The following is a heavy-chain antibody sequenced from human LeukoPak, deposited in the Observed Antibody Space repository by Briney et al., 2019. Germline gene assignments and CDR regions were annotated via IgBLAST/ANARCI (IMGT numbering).Heavy chain of an antibody. CDR2: ITGGGGST. D-gene: IGHD2-15*01. CDR1: RFTFSTYG. CDR3: VPFCSGANCYSGPPGY. V-gene: IGHV3-23*01. Sequence: GGSLRLSCAASRFTFSTYGMSWVRQAPGKGLEWVSSITGGGGSTYYADSVKGRFTISRDNSKNTLYLQMNSLRAEDTALYHCVPFCSGANCYSGPPGYWGQGTLVTVSS. J-gene: IGHJ4*02.